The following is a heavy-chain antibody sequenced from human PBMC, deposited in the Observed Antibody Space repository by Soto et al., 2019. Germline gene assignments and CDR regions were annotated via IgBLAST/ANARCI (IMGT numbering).Heavy chain of an antibody. CDR1: GGSISSGDYY. CDR3: ARASRGYDIFVDY. CDR2: IYYSGST. Sequence: PSETLSLTCTVSGGSISSGDYYWSWIRQPPGKGLEWIGYIYYSGSTYYNPSLESRVTISVDTSKNQFSLKLSSVTAADTAVYYCARASRGYDIFVDYWGQGTLVTVS. J-gene: IGHJ4*02. D-gene: IGHD3-9*01. V-gene: IGHV4-30-4*01.